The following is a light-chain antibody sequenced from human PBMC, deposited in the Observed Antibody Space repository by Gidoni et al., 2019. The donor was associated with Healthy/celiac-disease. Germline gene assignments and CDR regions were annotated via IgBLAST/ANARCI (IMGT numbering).Light chain of an antibody. CDR1: QSIHSS. J-gene: IGKJ1*01. Sequence: EIVMTQSPATLSVSPGERATLSCRASQSIHSSLAWYQQTPGQAPRLLIYGASHRATGIPAKFSGSGSGTEFTLTISSLQSEDFAVYYCQQYNIWPPWTFGQGTKVEIK. V-gene: IGKV3-15*01. CDR2: GAS. CDR3: QQYNIWPPWT.